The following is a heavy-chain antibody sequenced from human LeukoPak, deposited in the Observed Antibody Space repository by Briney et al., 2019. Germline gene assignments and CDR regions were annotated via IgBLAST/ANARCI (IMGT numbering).Heavy chain of an antibody. D-gene: IGHD6-6*01. CDR2: ISGTSGNT. CDR3: AKLKGIAAPGYFDY. CDR1: GFTFSIYA. Sequence: GGSLRLSCAASGFTFSIYAMSWVRQAPGKGLEWVSSISGTSGNTYYADSVKGRFTISRDNSKNTLYLQMNSLRAEDTAVYYCAKLKGIAAPGYFDYWGQGTLVTVSS. J-gene: IGHJ4*02. V-gene: IGHV3-23*01.